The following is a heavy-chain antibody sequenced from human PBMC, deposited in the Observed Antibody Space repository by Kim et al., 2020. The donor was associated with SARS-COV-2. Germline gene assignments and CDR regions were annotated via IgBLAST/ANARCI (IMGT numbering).Heavy chain of an antibody. Sequence: ASVKGRFTISRDDSKNTAYLQMNSLKTEDTAVYYCTRPIAAAGTLDWFDPWGQGTLVTVSS. D-gene: IGHD6-13*01. V-gene: IGHV3-73*01. CDR3: TRPIAAAGTLDWFDP. J-gene: IGHJ5*02.